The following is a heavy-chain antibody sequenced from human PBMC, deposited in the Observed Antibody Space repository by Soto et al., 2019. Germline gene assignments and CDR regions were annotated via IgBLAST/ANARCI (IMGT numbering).Heavy chain of an antibody. CDR1: GFSLSTSGVG. J-gene: IGHJ4*02. D-gene: IGHD3-16*01. Sequence: QITLKESGPTLVKPTQTLTLTCTFSGFSLSTSGVGVGWIRQPPGKALEWVALIYWDDAKEYSPSLKSRLTITKDTPKNQVALTMTNMDPVDTATYYYAHKGGGDRILDYWGQGTLVTVSS. CDR3: AHKGGGDRILDY. CDR2: IYWDDAK. V-gene: IGHV2-5*02.